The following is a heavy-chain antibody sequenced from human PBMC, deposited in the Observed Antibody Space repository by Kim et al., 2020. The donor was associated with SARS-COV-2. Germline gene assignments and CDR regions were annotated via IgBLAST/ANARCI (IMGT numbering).Heavy chain of an antibody. J-gene: IGHJ3*01. D-gene: IGHD3-10*01. V-gene: IGHV4-34*01. Sequence: SETLSLTCAVSGGSFSSFYWSWIRQPPGRGLEWVGDINHTERANYNLSPKSRGRISVEPHTNQYPLSLTPVSAAAAAVFDYARRISHTPGSGSHCCEVWG. CDR3: ARRISHTPGSGSHCCEV. CDR2: INHTERA. CDR1: GGSFSSFY.